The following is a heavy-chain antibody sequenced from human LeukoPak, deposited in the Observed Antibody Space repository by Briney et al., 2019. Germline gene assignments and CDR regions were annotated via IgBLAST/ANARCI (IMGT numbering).Heavy chain of an antibody. D-gene: IGHD1-1*01. Sequence: GRSLRLSCAASGFTFSSYNMNWVRQAPGKGLEWVSSITSSSSHIYYADSVKGRFTISRDNAKNSLFLQMNSLRADDTAVYYCARTWKYYFDNWGQGTLVTVSS. CDR2: ITSSSSHI. J-gene: IGHJ4*02. CDR1: GFTFSSYN. V-gene: IGHV3-21*01. CDR3: ARTWKYYFDN.